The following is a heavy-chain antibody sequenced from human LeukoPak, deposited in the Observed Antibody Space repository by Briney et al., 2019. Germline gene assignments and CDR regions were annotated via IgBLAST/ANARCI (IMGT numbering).Heavy chain of an antibody. Sequence: ASVKVSCKASGYIFSSYGISWVRQAPGQVLEWMGWISAYNGNTNYAQKLQGRVTMTTDTSTSTAYMELRSLRSDGTAVYYCARDVAHHYYGSGSNPPDYRGQGTLVTVSS. CDR1: GYIFSSYG. CDR2: ISAYNGNT. D-gene: IGHD3-10*01. J-gene: IGHJ4*02. V-gene: IGHV1-18*01. CDR3: ARDVAHHYYGSGSNPPDY.